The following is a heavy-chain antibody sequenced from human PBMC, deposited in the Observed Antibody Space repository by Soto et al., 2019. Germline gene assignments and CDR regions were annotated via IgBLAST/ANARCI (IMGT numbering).Heavy chain of an antibody. J-gene: IGHJ4*02. V-gene: IGHV4-59*11. CDR3: ATVGSSGWSPDY. CDR1: GGSISGHY. D-gene: IGHD6-19*01. Sequence: SETLSLTCTVSGGSISGHYWTWIRQPPGKGLEWIGYISYSGSTNYNPSLKSRVTISVDTSKNQFSLKLSSVTAADTAVYYCATVGSSGWSPDYWGPGTLVTVYS. CDR2: ISYSGST.